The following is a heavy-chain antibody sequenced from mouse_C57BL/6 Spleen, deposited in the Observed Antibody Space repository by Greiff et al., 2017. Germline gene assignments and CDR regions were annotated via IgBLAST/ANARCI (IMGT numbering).Heavy chain of an antibody. V-gene: IGHV7-3*01. CDR2: IRNKANGYTT. CDR1: GFTFTDYY. J-gene: IGHJ2*01. Sequence: EVQLVESGGGLVQPGGSLSLSCAASGFTFTDYYMSWVRQPPGKALEWLGFIRNKANGYTTEYNASVKGRLTISRDNSQSNLYLQMNALRAEDRATYYSERDSGVYFDYWGQGTTLTVSS. CDR3: ERDSGVYFDY.